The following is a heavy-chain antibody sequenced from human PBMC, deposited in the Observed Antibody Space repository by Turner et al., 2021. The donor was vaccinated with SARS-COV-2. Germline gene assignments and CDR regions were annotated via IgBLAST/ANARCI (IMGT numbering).Heavy chain of an antibody. CDR3: ARVSSLSYYFDY. J-gene: IGHJ4*02. V-gene: IGHV1-2*02. D-gene: IGHD6-6*01. Sequence: QVQLVQSGAEVKKPGASVKVSCKASGYTFTGYYMHWVRQAPGQGLEWMGWINPTSGGTNYAQKFQGRVTMTRDTSISTAYMELSRLRSDDTAVYYCARVSSLSYYFDYWGQGTLVTVSS. CDR1: GYTFTGYY. CDR2: INPTSGGT.